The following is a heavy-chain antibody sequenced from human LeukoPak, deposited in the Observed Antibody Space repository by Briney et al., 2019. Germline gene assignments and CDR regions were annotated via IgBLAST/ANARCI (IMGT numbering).Heavy chain of an antibody. V-gene: IGHV1-18*01. Sequence: ASVKVSCKASGYTFTSYGISWVRQAPGQGLDWMGWISAYNGNTNYAQKLQGRVTMTTDTSTSTAYMELRSLRSDDTAVYYCARRLSGYYYDSSGSIHLDYWGQGTLVTVSS. J-gene: IGHJ4*02. CDR1: GYTFTSYG. CDR3: ARRLSGYYYDSSGSIHLDY. CDR2: ISAYNGNT. D-gene: IGHD3-22*01.